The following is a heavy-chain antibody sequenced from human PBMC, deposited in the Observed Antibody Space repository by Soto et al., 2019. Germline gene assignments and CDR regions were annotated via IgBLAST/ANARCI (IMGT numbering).Heavy chain of an antibody. D-gene: IGHD6-13*01. CDR2: IHHTGST. CDR3: ARDLSGGSSWYEFDS. J-gene: IGHJ4*02. CDR1: GDSIRTSY. Sequence: PSETLSLTCTVSGDSIRTSYCIFIRHPPLKGLEWIGYIHHTGSTNSNPSLKSRVTISADTSKNQFSLKVASVTSGDTAVYYCARDLSGGSSWYEFDSWGQGTLVTVSS. V-gene: IGHV4-59*01.